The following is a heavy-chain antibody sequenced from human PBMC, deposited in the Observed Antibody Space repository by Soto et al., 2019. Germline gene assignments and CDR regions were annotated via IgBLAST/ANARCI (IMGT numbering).Heavy chain of an antibody. D-gene: IGHD4-17*01. CDR3: AKDYGDYYFQH. CDR1: GFTFSSYG. Sequence: GSLSLSCAASGFTFSSYGMHWVRQAPGKGLEWVAVISYDGSNKYHADSVKGRFTISRDNSMNTLYLQMNSLRAEDTAVYYCAKDYGDYYFQHWGQGTLVTVSS. CDR2: ISYDGSNK. J-gene: IGHJ1*01. V-gene: IGHV3-30*18.